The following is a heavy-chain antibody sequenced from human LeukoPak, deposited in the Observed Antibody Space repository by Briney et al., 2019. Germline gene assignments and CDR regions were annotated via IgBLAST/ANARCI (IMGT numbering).Heavy chain of an antibody. D-gene: IGHD2-15*01. Sequence: TETLSLTCAVYGGSFSGYYWGWIRQPPGKGLEWIGEINHSGSTNYNPSLKSRVTISVDTSKNQFSLKLSSVTAADTAVYYCARAYTPFYCSGGSCSAYYFDYWGQGTLVTVSS. CDR1: GGSFSGYY. V-gene: IGHV4-34*01. CDR2: INHSGST. J-gene: IGHJ4*02. CDR3: ARAYTPFYCSGGSCSAYYFDY.